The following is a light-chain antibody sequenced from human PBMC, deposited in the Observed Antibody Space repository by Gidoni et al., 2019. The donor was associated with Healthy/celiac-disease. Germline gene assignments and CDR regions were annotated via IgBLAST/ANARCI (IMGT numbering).Light chain of an antibody. J-gene: IGKJ3*01. Sequence: EIVLTQSPGTLSLSPGERATLSCRASQSVSSSYLAWYQQKPGQAPRLLIYGASSRATGIPDRFSGSGSGTDFTLTISRLDPEDFAVYYCQQYGSSSTFGPGTKVVIK. CDR1: QSVSSSY. CDR3: QQYGSSST. CDR2: GAS. V-gene: IGKV3-20*01.